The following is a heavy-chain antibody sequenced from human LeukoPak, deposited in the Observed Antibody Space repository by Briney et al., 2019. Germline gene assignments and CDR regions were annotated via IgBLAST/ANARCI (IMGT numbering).Heavy chain of an antibody. V-gene: IGHV4-61*02. D-gene: IGHD2-2*01. CDR2: IYTSGST. J-gene: IGHJ3*02. CDR1: GGSISSGSYY. Sequence: SETLSLTCTLSGGSISSGSYYWSWIRQPAGGGLEWIGRIYTSGSTNYNPSLKSRVTISVDTSKNQFSLKLSSVTAADTAVYYCARLCSSTSCYYSDAFDIWGQGTMVTVSS. CDR3: ARLCSSTSCYYSDAFDI.